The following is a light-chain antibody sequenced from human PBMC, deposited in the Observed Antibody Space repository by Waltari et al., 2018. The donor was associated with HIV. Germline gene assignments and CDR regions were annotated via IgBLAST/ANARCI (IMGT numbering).Light chain of an antibody. CDR2: WAS. J-gene: IGKJ2*01. V-gene: IGKV4-1*01. Sequence: DIVMTQTPDSLAVSLGERATINCKSSQSVLYSSNNKNYLTWYQQKPGQPPKLLIYWASTRESGVPDRFGGSGSGTDFTLTVSSLQAEDVAVYYCQQYYSTPYTLGQGTKLESK. CDR3: QQYYSTPYT. CDR1: QSVLYSSNNKNY.